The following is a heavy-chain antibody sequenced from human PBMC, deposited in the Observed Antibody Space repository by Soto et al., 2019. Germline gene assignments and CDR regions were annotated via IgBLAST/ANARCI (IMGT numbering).Heavy chain of an antibody. J-gene: IGHJ4*02. CDR2: IYPGDSDT. Sequence: GESLKISCKASGYSFTNYWIGWVRQMPGKGLEWMGIIYPGDSDTRYSPSFQGQVTISADKSIGTAYLQWSSLKASDTAMFYCARLAMGGSGLSSAYFDSWGQGTLVTVSS. V-gene: IGHV5-51*01. D-gene: IGHD6-19*01. CDR1: GYSFTNYW. CDR3: ARLAMGGSGLSSAYFDS.